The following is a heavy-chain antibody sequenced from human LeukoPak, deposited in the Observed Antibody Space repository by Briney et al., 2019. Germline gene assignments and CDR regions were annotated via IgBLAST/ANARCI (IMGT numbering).Heavy chain of an antibody. Sequence: PGGSLRLSCAASGFTFSSYTINWVRQAPGKGLEWVSSISGSSYYIYYADSVRGRFTISRDNAKNSLYLQMNSLRAEDTAVYYCARALTPGITEFWFDPWGQGTLVTVSS. CDR3: ARALTPGITEFWFDP. CDR2: ISGSSYYI. CDR1: GFTFSSYT. J-gene: IGHJ5*02. V-gene: IGHV3-21*01. D-gene: IGHD3-3*01.